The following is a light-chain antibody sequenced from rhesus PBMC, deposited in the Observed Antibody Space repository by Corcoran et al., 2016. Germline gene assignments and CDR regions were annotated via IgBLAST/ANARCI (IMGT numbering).Light chain of an antibody. CDR1: QGISSW. CDR2: AAS. J-gene: IGKJ2*01. CDR3: QHGYGIYS. Sequence: DIQMTQSPSSLSASVGDKVTITCRASQGISSWLAWYQQKPGKAPKILIYAASSLQSGVPSRFSGSGSGTECTRTISSLQLEDFATYYCQHGYGIYSFGQGTKVEIK. V-gene: IGKV1-18*01.